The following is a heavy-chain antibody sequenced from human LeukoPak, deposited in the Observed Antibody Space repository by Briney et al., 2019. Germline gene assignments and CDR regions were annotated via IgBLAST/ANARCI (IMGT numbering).Heavy chain of an antibody. CDR1: GFTFSSYE. D-gene: IGHD3-10*01. CDR3: GGGSGSSIEY. Sequence: GGSLRLSCAASGFTFSSYEMNWVRQAPGKGLEWVSYISSSGSTIYNADSVKGRFTISRDNAKNTLYLQMNSLRAEDTAVYYCGGGSGSSIEYWGQGTLVTVSS. J-gene: IGHJ4*02. V-gene: IGHV3-48*03. CDR2: ISSSGSTI.